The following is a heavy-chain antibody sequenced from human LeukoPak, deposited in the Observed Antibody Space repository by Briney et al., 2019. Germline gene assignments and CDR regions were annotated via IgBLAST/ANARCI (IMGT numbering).Heavy chain of an antibody. D-gene: IGHD1-20*01. CDR1: GFTFTSVW. J-gene: IGHJ4*02. V-gene: IGHV3-15*01. CDR2: IKTKTDGGTI. CDR3: TTDIEAGFKNVGGGWKTITVSTSDY. Sequence: PGGSLRLSCATSGFTFTSVWMSWVRQVPGRGLEWIGRIKTKTDGGTIDYAAPVKGRFIISRHDSKNTLNLQMNSLKVGDTAIYYCTTDIEAGFKNVGGGWKTITVSTSDYWGRGTLVTVSS.